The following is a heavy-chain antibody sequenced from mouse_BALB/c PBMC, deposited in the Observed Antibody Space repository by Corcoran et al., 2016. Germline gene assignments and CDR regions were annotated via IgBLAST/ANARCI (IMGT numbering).Heavy chain of an antibody. Sequence: LVKTGASVRISCKASGYSFTGYYMHWVKQSHGKSLEWIGYISCYNGATSYNQKFKGKATFTVDKSSSTAYMQFNSLTSEDSAVYYYARGNDCDVERFAYWGQGTLVTVSA. CDR1: GYSFTGYY. J-gene: IGHJ3*01. D-gene: IGHD2-4*01. CDR3: ARGNDCDVERFAY. CDR2: ISCYNGAT. V-gene: IGHV1S34*01.